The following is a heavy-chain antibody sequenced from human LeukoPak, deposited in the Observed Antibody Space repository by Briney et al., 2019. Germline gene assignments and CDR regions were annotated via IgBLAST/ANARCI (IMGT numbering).Heavy chain of an antibody. V-gene: IGHV4-4*09. J-gene: IGHJ6*03. CDR2: ISTSGSS. D-gene: IGHD6-13*01. Sequence: SETLSLTCTVSGGSIYSDYWSWVRQPPGKTLEWIGYISTSGSSNYNPSLKSRVTLSVDTSKNQFSLTLTSVTAADTAVYYCARRAAADSPLPYYSYYYIDVWGKGTTVTVSS. CDR3: ARRAAADSPLPYYSYYYIDV. CDR1: GGSIYSDY.